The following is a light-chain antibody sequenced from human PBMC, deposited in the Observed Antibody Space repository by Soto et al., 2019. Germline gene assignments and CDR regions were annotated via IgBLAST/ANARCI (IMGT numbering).Light chain of an antibody. CDR2: DAS. V-gene: IGKV3-15*01. J-gene: IGKJ1*01. Sequence: VVMTQTPATLSVSPGGRVTLSCRASQSVSYHVAWYQQKPGQTPRLVIYDASIRASGIPARFSGSGSGTEFSLTISSLQSEDFAIYYCQQYNNWPRTFGQGTKVDIK. CDR1: QSVSYH. CDR3: QQYNNWPRT.